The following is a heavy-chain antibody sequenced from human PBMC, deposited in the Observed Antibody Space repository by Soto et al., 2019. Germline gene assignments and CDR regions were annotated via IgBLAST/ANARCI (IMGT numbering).Heavy chain of an antibody. J-gene: IGHJ6*02. V-gene: IGHV3-13*01. CDR3: ARLMVRGIYGMDV. D-gene: IGHD3-10*01. Sequence: EVQLVESGGGLVQPGGSLRLSCAASGFTFSSYDMHWVRQATGKGLEWVSAIGTAGDTYYPGSVKGRFTISRENAENSLYLQMNSLRAGDTAVYYCARLMVRGIYGMDVWGQGTTVTVSS. CDR1: GFTFSSYD. CDR2: IGTAGDT.